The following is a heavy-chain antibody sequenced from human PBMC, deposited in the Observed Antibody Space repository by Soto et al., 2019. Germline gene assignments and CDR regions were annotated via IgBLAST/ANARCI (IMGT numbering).Heavy chain of an antibody. Sequence: QVQLQQWGAGLLKPSETLSLTCAVYGGSFSGFYWSWIRQPPGKGLEWIGESNHVGSTNYNPSLKSRVTMSVDPSKNQFSLKLTSVTASHMNVYYCLRVLTAGPTTDWGQGTLVIVSS. V-gene: IGHV4-34*01. J-gene: IGHJ4*02. CDR2: SNHVGST. D-gene: IGHD6-25*01. CDR3: LRVLTAGPTTD. CDR1: GGSFSGFY.